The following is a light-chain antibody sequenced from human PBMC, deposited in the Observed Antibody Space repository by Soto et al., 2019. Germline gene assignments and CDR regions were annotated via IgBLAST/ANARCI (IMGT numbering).Light chain of an antibody. Sequence: QSALTQPASVSGSPGQSITISCTGASSDVGSYNLVSWYQQYPGKAPKLMIYEGSKRPSGVSNRFSGSKSGNTASLTISGLQAEDEADYHCCAYAGTNTVVFGGGTQLTVL. V-gene: IGLV2-23*01. CDR2: EGS. CDR3: CAYAGTNTVV. J-gene: IGLJ2*01. CDR1: SSDVGSYNL.